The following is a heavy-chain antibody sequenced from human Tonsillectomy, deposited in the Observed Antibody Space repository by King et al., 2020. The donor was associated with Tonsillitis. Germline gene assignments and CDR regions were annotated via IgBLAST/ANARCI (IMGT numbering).Heavy chain of an antibody. CDR2: IIPIFGTA. J-gene: IGHJ3*02. Sequence: QLVQSGAEVKKPGSSVKVSCKASGGTFSSYAISWVRQAPGQGLEWMGGIIPIFGTANYAQKFQGRVTITADESTSTAYMELGSLRSEDTAVYYCARDGWGYCSSTSCPDAFDIWGQGTMVTVSS. CDR3: ARDGWGYCSSTSCPDAFDI. D-gene: IGHD2-2*01. CDR1: GGTFSSYA. V-gene: IGHV1-69*01.